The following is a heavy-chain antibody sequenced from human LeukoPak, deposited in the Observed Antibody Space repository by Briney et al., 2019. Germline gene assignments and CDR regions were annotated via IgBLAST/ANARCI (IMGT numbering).Heavy chain of an antibody. CDR3: AMGVVVAATIDY. D-gene: IGHD2-15*01. CDR2: IIPIFGTA. Sequence: SVKVSCKASGGTFSSYAISWVRQAPGQGLEWMGRIIPIFGTANYAQKFQGRVTITTDESTSTAYMELSSLRSEDTAVYYCAMGVVVAATIDYWGQGTLVTVSS. CDR1: GGTFSSYA. V-gene: IGHV1-69*05. J-gene: IGHJ4*02.